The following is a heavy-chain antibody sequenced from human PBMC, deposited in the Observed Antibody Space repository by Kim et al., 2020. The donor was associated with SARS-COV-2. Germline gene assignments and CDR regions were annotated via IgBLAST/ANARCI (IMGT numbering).Heavy chain of an antibody. CDR2: ISGSGGST. D-gene: IGHD4-17*01. CDR3: AKDGGPHYGGRLANDAFDI. CDR1: GFTFSSYA. J-gene: IGHJ3*02. V-gene: IGHV3-23*01. Sequence: GGSLRLSCAASGFTFSSYAMSWVRQAPGKGLEWVSAISGSGGSTYYADSVKGRFTISRDNSKNTLYLQMNSLRAEDTAVYYCAKDGGPHYGGRLANDAFDIWGQGTMVTVSS.